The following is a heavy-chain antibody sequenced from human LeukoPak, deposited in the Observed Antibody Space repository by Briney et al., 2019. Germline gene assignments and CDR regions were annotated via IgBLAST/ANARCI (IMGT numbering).Heavy chain of an antibody. CDR3: AREALNYYDSSGYQLQFDY. Sequence: ASVKVSCKASGGTFSSYAISWVRQAPGQGLEWMGWISAYNGNTNYAQKLQGRVTMTTDTSTSTAYMELRSLRSDDTAVYYCAREALNYYDSSGYQLQFDYWGQGTLVTVSS. J-gene: IGHJ4*02. V-gene: IGHV1-18*01. CDR2: ISAYNGNT. CDR1: GGTFSSYA. D-gene: IGHD3-22*01.